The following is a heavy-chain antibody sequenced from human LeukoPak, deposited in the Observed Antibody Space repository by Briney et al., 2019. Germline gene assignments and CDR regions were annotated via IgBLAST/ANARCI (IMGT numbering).Heavy chain of an antibody. CDR1: GYTFTSYG. V-gene: IGHV1-18*01. CDR3: ARDRGITMISLYYFDY. D-gene: IGHD3-22*01. Sequence: VASVKVSFKASGYTFTSYGISWVRQAPGQGLEWMGWISAYNGNTNYTQKLQGRVTMTTDTSTSTAYMELRSLRSDDTAVYYCARDRGITMISLYYFDYWGQGTLVTVSS. CDR2: ISAYNGNT. J-gene: IGHJ4*02.